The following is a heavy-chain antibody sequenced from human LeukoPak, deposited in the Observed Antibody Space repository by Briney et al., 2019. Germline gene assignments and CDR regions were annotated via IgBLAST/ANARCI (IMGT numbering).Heavy chain of an antibody. CDR1: GYTFSDHY. CDR3: PRVLTPGY. V-gene: IGHV3-11*01. CDR2: ISSCRSTI. J-gene: IGHJ4*02. Sequence: GGSLRLSCAASGYTFSDHYMRSPRRAPGKGLEWVSYISSCRSTIYYADSAKSPSTIYRDNAKTSLYLQMNSPRAEDTAVYFCPRVLTPGYWGQGTLVTVSS. D-gene: IGHD7-27*01.